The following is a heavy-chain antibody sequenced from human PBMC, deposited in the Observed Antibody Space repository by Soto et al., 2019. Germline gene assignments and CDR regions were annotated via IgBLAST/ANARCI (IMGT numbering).Heavy chain of an antibody. CDR3: ARRLDSVVVPAATDYYYYMDV. V-gene: IGHV4-39*01. Sequence: TSETLSLTCTVSGGSISSSSYYWGWIRQPPGKGLEWIGSIYYSGSTYYNPSLKSRVTISVDTSKIQFSLKLSSVTAADTAVYYCARRLDSVVVPAATDYYYYMDVWGKGTTVTVSS. CDR1: GGSISSSSYY. CDR2: IYYSGST. D-gene: IGHD2-2*03. J-gene: IGHJ6*03.